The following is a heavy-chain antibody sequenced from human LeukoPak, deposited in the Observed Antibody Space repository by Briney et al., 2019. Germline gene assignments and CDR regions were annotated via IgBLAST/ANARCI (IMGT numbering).Heavy chain of an antibody. D-gene: IGHD3-10*01. CDR1: GFTFDRFT. CDR3: ARVGGITLALAPSPFPDYNYYYMDV. CDR2: ISSSSSYI. V-gene: IGHV3-21*01. Sequence: GGSLRLSCAASGFTFDRFTIHWVRQTPGKGLEWVSSISSSSSYIYYTDSVKGRFTISRDNAKKSLYLQMNSLRAEDTAVYYCARVGGITLALAPSPFPDYNYYYMDVWGKGTTVTVSS. J-gene: IGHJ6*03.